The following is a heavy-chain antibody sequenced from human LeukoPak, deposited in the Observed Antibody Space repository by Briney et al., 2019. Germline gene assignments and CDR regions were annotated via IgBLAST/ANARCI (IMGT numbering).Heavy chain of an antibody. D-gene: IGHD4-23*01. V-gene: IGHV3-74*01. CDR1: GLTFSSYW. CDR3: AREGTVATSDY. Sequence: GGSLRLSCAASGLTFSSYWMHWVRQAPGKGLVWVSRINGYGSSTRYADSVKGRFTISRDNAKNTLYLQMNSLRAEDTAVYYCAREGTVATSDYWGQGTLVTVSS. CDR2: INGYGSST. J-gene: IGHJ4*02.